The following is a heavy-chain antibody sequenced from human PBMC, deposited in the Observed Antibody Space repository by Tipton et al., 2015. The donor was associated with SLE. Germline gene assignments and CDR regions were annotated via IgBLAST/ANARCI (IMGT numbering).Heavy chain of an antibody. CDR2: IKQDGSEK. CDR3: ATRSDGVPYH. D-gene: IGHD3-16*01. V-gene: IGHV3-7*01. CDR1: GFTFSSYW. J-gene: IGHJ5*02. Sequence: SLRLSCAASGFTFSSYWMSWVRQAPGKGLEWMANIKQDGSEKYYVDSVTGRFTISRDNAKNSLFLQMNSLRVEDTAVYYCATRSDGVPYHWGQGALVTVSS.